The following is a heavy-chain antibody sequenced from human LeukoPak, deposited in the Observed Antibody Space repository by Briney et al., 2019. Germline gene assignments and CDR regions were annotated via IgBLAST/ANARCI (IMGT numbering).Heavy chain of an antibody. V-gene: IGHV5-51*01. Sequence: GESLKISCKGSGYSFTSYWIGWVRQMPRKGLEWMGIIYPGDSDTRYSPSFQGQVTISADKSISTAYLQWSSLKASDTAMYYCARHGPNYDILTGYFDYWGQGTLVTVSS. CDR1: GYSFTSYW. CDR2: IYPGDSDT. J-gene: IGHJ4*02. CDR3: ARHGPNYDILTGYFDY. D-gene: IGHD3-9*01.